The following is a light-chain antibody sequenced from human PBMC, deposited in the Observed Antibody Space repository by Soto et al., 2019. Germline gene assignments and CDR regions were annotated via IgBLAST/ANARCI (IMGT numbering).Light chain of an antibody. Sequence: EIVLTQSPGTLSLSPGERATLSCRASQTIINNYLAWYQQEPGQAPRLLIHDASSRATGIPDRFSGSGSGTDFTLTISRLEPEDFAVYYCQQCATSPLTFGPGTKVEIK. V-gene: IGKV3-20*01. CDR3: QQCATSPLT. CDR1: QTIINNY. CDR2: DAS. J-gene: IGKJ1*01.